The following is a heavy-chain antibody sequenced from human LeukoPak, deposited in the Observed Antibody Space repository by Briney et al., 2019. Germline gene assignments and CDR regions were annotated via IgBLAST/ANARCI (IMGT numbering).Heavy chain of an antibody. J-gene: IGHJ5*02. V-gene: IGHV3-9*01. D-gene: IGHD6-13*01. CDR3: AKDTAAAVFNWFDP. Sequence: GGSLRLSCAASGFTFDDYAMHWVRHTPGKGLEWVSGISWNSGSIGYADSVKGRFTISRDNAENSLYLQMNSLRAEDTALYYCAKDTAAAVFNWFDPWGQGTLVTVSS. CDR1: GFTFDDYA. CDR2: ISWNSGSI.